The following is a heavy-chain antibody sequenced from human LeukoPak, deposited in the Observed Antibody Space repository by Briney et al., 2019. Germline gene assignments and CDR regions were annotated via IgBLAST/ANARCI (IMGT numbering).Heavy chain of an antibody. D-gene: IGHD2-15*01. CDR3: ARVRGDSRGNAFDI. CDR1: GFTFGSYG. CDR2: IRSDGSNK. Sequence: GGSLRLSCAASGFTFGSYGMHWVRQAPGKGLEWVTFIRSDGSNKYYADSVKGRFTISRDNAKNSLYLQMNSLRAEDTAVYYCARVRGDSRGNAFDIWGQGTMVSVS. V-gene: IGHV3-30*02. J-gene: IGHJ3*02.